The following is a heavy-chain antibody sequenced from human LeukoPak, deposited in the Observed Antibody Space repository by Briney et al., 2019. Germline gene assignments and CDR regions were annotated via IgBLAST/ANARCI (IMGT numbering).Heavy chain of an antibody. V-gene: IGHV4-4*07. Sequence: SETLSLTCTVSGGSISSYYWTWIRQPAGKGLDWIGRIYPSGGTNYNPSLKSRVTMSVDTSKNQFSLKLSSVTAADTAVYYCARLISMVRGVTVDDWFDPWGQGTLVTVSS. CDR1: GGSISSYY. J-gene: IGHJ5*02. CDR2: IYPSGGT. CDR3: ARLISMVRGVTVDDWFDP. D-gene: IGHD3-10*01.